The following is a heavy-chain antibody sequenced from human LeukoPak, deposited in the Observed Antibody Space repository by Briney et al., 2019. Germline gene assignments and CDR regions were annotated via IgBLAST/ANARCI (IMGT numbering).Heavy chain of an antibody. V-gene: IGHV3-23*01. D-gene: IGHD2-15*01. CDR3: AKEDCSGGSCYPPYFDY. CDR1: GFTFSSYA. J-gene: IGHJ4*02. CDR2: ISASGAST. Sequence: GGSLRLSCAASGFTFSSYAMSWVRQAPGKGLEWVSAISASGASTYYADSVKGRFTISRDNSKNTLYLQMNSLRAEDTAVYYCAKEDCSGGSCYPPYFDYWGQGTLVTVSS.